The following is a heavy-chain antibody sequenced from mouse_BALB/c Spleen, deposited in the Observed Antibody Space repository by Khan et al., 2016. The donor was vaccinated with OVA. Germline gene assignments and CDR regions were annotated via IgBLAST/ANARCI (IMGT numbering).Heavy chain of an antibody. CDR2: IDPFSGGT. CDR3: TRNGYVAWLTY. J-gene: IGHJ3*01. CDR1: GYSFTSYY. D-gene: IGHD2-2*01. V-gene: IGHV1S135*01. Sequence: VHVKQSGPELMKPGASVKISCKASGYSFTSYYIHWVIQSHGKSLEWIGYIDPFSGGTTYNQKFKGKATLTVDKSSSTAYIHLSNLTSEDSAVYFCTRNGYVAWLTYWGQGTLVTVS.